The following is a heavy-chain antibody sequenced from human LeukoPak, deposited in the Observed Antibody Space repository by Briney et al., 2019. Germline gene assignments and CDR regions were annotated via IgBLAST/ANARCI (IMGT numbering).Heavy chain of an antibody. CDR2: INTDGSST. J-gene: IGHJ4*02. CDR3: ARDVEYSFFDY. CDR1: GFTFSSYW. D-gene: IGHD5-18*01. V-gene: IGHV3-74*01. Sequence: GGSLRLSCAASGFTFSSYWMHWVRQAPGKGLVWVSRINTDGSSTSYADSVKGRFTISRDNAKNTLYLQMNSLRAEDTAVYYCARDVEYSFFDYWGQGTLVTVSS.